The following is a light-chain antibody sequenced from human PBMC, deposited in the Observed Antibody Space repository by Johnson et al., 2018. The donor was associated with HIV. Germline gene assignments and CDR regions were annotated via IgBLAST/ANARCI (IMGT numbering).Light chain of an antibody. V-gene: IGLV1-51*02. CDR1: SSNIGNNY. CDR2: ENN. J-gene: IGLJ1*01. CDR3: GTWDSSLSAGV. Sequence: QSMLTQPPSVSAAPGQKVTISCSGSSSNIGNNYVSWYQQLPGTAPKLLIYENNKRPSRIPDRFSGSKSGTSATLGITGLQTGDEADYYCGTWDSSLSAGVFGTGTKVIAL.